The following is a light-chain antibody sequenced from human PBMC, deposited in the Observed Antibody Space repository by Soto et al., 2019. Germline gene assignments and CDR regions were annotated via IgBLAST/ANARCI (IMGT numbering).Light chain of an antibody. J-gene: IGKJ4*01. CDR2: DAS. Sequence: EIVLTQSPATLSLSPGERATLSCRASQSISIYLAWYQQKPGQAPRLLNYDASNRATAIPARFSGSGSGTDFTLTISSLEPEDVGIYYCQQLFNWPLTFGGGTKVEI. CDR1: QSISIY. V-gene: IGKV3-11*01. CDR3: QQLFNWPLT.